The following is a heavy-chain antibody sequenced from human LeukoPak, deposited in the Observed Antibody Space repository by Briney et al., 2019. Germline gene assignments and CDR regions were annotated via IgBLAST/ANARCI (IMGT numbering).Heavy chain of an antibody. V-gene: IGHV4-34*01. J-gene: IGHJ2*01. CDR3: ARDSYYYGSGFQFWYFDL. Sequence: PSETLSLTCAVYGGSFSGYYWSWIRQPPGKGLEWIGEINHSGSTNYNPSLKSRVTISVDTSKNQFSLKLSSVTAADTAVYYCARDSYYYGSGFQFWYFDLWGRGTLVTVSS. CDR1: GGSFSGYY. D-gene: IGHD3-10*01. CDR2: INHSGST.